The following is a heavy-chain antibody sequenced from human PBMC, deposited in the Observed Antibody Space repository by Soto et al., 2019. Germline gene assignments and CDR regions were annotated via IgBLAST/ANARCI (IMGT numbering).Heavy chain of an antibody. V-gene: IGHV3-33*06. J-gene: IGHJ4*02. CDR2: RWYDGSNK. CDR3: AKAQVAARPRFTDY. D-gene: IGHD6-6*01. CDR1: GFTFSSYG. Sequence: GGSLRLSCAASGFTFSSYGMHWVRQATSKGLEWVAVRWYDGSNKYYADSVKGRFTISRDDSKNTLYLQMNSLRAEDTAVYYCAKAQVAARPRFTDYWGQGTLVTVSS.